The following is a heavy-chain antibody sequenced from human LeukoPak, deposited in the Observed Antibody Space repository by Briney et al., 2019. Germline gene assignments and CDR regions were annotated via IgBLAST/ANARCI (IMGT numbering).Heavy chain of an antibody. V-gene: IGHV3-23*01. CDR3: AKFLGYCSSTSCYSGGPIDY. Sequence: GGSPRLSCAASGFTFSSYAMSWVRQAPGKGLEWVSAISGSGGSTYYADSVKGRFTISRDNYKNTLYLQMNSLRAEDTAVYYCAKFLGYCSSTSCYSGGPIDYWGQGTLVTVSS. D-gene: IGHD2-2*02. J-gene: IGHJ4*02. CDR2: ISGSGGST. CDR1: GFTFSSYA.